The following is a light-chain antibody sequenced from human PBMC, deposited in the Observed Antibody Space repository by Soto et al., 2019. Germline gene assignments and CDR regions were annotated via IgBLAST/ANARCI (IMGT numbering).Light chain of an antibody. CDR1: QAISNY. J-gene: IGKJ4*01. V-gene: IGKV1-27*01. Sequence: DIQMTQSPSSLSASVGDRVTITCRASQAISNYLAWYQQKPGKVPTLLIYAASTLQSGVPSRFSGSGSGTDFHLTISSLQPEDAATYYCQKFNAVPTFGGGTKVEI. CDR3: QKFNAVPT. CDR2: AAS.